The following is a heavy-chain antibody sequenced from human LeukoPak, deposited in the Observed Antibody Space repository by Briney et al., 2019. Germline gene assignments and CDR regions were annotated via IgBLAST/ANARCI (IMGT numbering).Heavy chain of an antibody. D-gene: IGHD6-13*01. J-gene: IGHJ2*01. CDR2: IEQYGGEK. V-gene: IGHV3-7*03. CDR1: EFTFSSYW. CDR3: ATGLRIAAAGWYFDL. Sequence: GGSLRLSCAASEFTFSSYWMSWVRQAPGRGLEWVASIEQYGGEKYYVDSVKGRFTISRDNAKNSLYLQMNGLRAEDTAVYYCATGLRIAAAGWYFDLWGRGTLVTVSS.